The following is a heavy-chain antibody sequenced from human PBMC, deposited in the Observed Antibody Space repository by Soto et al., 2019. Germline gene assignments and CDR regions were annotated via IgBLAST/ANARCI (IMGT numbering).Heavy chain of an antibody. CDR3: ARGEGGYCSGGSCYNWFDP. D-gene: IGHD2-15*01. J-gene: IGHJ5*02. Sequence: PSETLSLTCTVSGGSISSSSYYWGWIRQPPGKGLEWIGSIYYSGSTYYNPSLKSRVTISVDTSKNQFSLKLSSVTAADTAVYYCARGEGGYCSGGSCYNWFDPWGQGTLVTVSS. V-gene: IGHV4-39*01. CDR1: GGSISSSSYY. CDR2: IYYSGST.